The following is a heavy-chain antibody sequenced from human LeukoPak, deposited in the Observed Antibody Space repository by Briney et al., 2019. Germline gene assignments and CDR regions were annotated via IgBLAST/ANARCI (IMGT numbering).Heavy chain of an antibody. V-gene: IGHV3-23*01. CDR3: AKQNPPYYYDSSGYWRGNY. Sequence: GESLRLSCAASGFTFSSYAMSWVRQAPGKGLEWVSAISGSGGSTYYADSVKGRFTISRDNSKNTLYLQMNSLRAEDTAVYYCAKQNPPYYYDSSGYWRGNYWGQGTLVTVSS. CDR2: ISGSGGST. CDR1: GFTFSSYA. D-gene: IGHD3-22*01. J-gene: IGHJ4*02.